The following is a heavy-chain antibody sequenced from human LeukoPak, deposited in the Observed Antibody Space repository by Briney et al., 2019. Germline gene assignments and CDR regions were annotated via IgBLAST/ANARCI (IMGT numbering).Heavy chain of an antibody. Sequence: PGGSLRLSCEASGFTFSSYWMSWVRQAPGKGLEWVAFIRYDGSNKYYADSVKGRFTISRDNSKNTLYLQMNSLRAEDTAVYYCAKDLTIFGVVITDVDYWGQGTLVTVSS. D-gene: IGHD3-3*01. CDR1: GFTFSSYW. J-gene: IGHJ4*02. CDR3: AKDLTIFGVVITDVDY. CDR2: IRYDGSNK. V-gene: IGHV3-30*02.